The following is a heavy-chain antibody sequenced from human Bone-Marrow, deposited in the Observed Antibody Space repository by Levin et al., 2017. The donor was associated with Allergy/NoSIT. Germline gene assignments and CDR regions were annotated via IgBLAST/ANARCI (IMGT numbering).Heavy chain of an antibody. Sequence: SETLSLTCTVSGGSISSGGYYWSWIRQHPGKGLEWIGYIYYSGSTYYNSSLKSRVTISVDTSKNQYSLKLSSVTAADTAVYYCARSDIVVVVAAPADAFDIWGQGTMVTVSS. CDR3: ARSDIVVVVAAPADAFDI. V-gene: IGHV4-31*03. D-gene: IGHD2-15*01. CDR2: IYYSGST. J-gene: IGHJ3*02. CDR1: GGSISSGGYY.